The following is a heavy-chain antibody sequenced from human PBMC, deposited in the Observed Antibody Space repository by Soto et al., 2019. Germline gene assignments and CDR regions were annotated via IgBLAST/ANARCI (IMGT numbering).Heavy chain of an antibody. CDR3: AKGSVVEVPPTVGAFGLDY. Sequence: ASVKVSCKGSGYSVTTYAIHWLRQAPGQRLEWLGWINAGNGDTKYSEKMQGRVTITRDTFANTAYMELSSLGFEDTAVYFCAKGSVVEVPPTVGAFGLDYWGKGTQVTVSS. J-gene: IGHJ4*02. V-gene: IGHV1-3*01. CDR2: INAGNGDT. CDR1: GYSVTTYA. D-gene: IGHD2-21*01.